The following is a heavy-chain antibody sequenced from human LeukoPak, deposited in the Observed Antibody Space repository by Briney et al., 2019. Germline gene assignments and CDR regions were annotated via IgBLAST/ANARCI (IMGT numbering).Heavy chain of an antibody. CDR2: ISGSGGST. V-gene: IGHV3-23*01. CDR1: GFTFSSYA. J-gene: IGHJ4*02. D-gene: IGHD3-22*01. Sequence: GGSLRLSCVASGFTFSSYAMSWVRQAPGKGLEWVSAISGSGGSTYYADSVKGRFTISRDNSKNTLYLQMNSLRAEDTAVYYCAKDSPYYYDSSGYSDYWGQGTLVTVSS. CDR3: AKDSPYYYDSSGYSDY.